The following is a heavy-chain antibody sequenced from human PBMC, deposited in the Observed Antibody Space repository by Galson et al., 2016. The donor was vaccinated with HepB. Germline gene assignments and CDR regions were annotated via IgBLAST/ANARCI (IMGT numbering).Heavy chain of an antibody. CDR3: ATPSNSGWYVNY. D-gene: IGHD6-19*01. CDR2: IDFRGTT. V-gene: IGHV4-39*01. CDR1: GASISNSNYY. Sequence: SETLSLTCTVSGASISNSNYYWGWVRQPPGKGLEWIGIIDFRGTTYYNPSPEGRVSMSVDTSKNQFSLKLRSVTAADTAVYYCATPSNSGWYVNYWGQGTLFTVSS. J-gene: IGHJ4*02.